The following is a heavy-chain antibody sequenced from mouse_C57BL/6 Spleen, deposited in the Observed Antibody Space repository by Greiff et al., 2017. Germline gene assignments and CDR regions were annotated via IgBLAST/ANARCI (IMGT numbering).Heavy chain of an antibody. D-gene: IGHD2-3*01. Sequence: QVQLQQSGAELVRPGSSVKLSCKASGYTFTSYWMDWVKQRPGQGLEWIGNIYPSDSETHYNQKFKDKATLTVDKSSSTAYMQLSSLTSEDSAVYYCARYEEGPMDYWGQGTSVTVSS. J-gene: IGHJ4*01. CDR2: IYPSDSET. CDR1: GYTFTSYW. CDR3: ARYEEGPMDY. V-gene: IGHV1-61*01.